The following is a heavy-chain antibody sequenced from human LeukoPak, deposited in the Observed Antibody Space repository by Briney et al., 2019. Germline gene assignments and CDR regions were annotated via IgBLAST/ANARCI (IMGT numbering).Heavy chain of an antibody. J-gene: IGHJ4*02. CDR3: AKFRGRDDFWSGFDDY. D-gene: IGHD3-3*01. CDR1: GFTSSSYG. V-gene: IGHV3-30*02. Sequence: GGSLRLSCAASGFTSSSYGMHWVRQAPGKGLEWVAFIRYDGSNKYYADSVKGRFTISRDNSKNTLYLQMNSLRAEDTAVYYCAKFRGRDDFWSGFDDYWGQGTLVTVSS. CDR2: IRYDGSNK.